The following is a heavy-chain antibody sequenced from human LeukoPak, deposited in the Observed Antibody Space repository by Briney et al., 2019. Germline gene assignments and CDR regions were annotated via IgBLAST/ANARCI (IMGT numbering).Heavy chain of an antibody. D-gene: IGHD3-10*01. CDR3: ARDPGEDYYGSGSYQDAFDI. Sequence: ASVKVSCKVSGYTLTELSMHWVRQAPGKGLEWMGGFDPEDGETIYAQKFQGRVTMTEDTSTDTAYMELSSLRSEDTAVYYCARDPGEDYYGSGSYQDAFDIWGQGTMVTVSS. J-gene: IGHJ3*02. CDR1: GYTLTELS. V-gene: IGHV1-24*01. CDR2: FDPEDGET.